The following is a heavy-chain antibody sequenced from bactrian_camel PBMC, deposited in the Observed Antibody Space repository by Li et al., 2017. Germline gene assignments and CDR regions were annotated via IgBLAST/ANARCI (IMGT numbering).Heavy chain of an antibody. D-gene: IGHD5*01. Sequence: QLVESGGGSVQAGGSLRLSFVAYGYTYIGACMGWFRQAPGKEREGVAAIAEDGSVAYGDSVVGRFTISSDNAQSTLYLQMNSLAPEDNAMYYCTTGPWCGGWVARVGSWGQGGRATVS. CDR3: TTGPWCGGWVARVGS. J-gene: IGHJ6*01. V-gene: IGHV3S44*01. CDR2: IAEDGSV. CDR1: GYTYIGAC.